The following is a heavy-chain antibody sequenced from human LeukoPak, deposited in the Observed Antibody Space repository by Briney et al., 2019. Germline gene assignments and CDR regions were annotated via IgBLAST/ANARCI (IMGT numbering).Heavy chain of an antibody. CDR3: TRDEGATVITYRFDY. V-gene: IGHV3-7*03. J-gene: IGHJ4*02. CDR1: GFSFSKFY. D-gene: IGHD4-17*01. CDR2: IKHDGSET. Sequence: GGSLRLSCAASGFSFSKFYMSWVRQAPGKGLEWLANIKHDGSETYHVDSVKGRFTISRDNAENSPYLQMNSLRAEDTAVYYCTRDEGATVITYRFDYWGQGTLVTVSS.